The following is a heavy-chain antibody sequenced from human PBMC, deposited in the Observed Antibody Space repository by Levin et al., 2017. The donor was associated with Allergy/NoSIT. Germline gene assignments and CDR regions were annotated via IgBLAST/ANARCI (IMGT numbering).Heavy chain of an antibody. D-gene: IGHD3-10*01. CDR1: GGPISPLY. V-gene: IGHV4-59*11. CDR2: IDDSGNT. J-gene: IGHJ6*02. Sequence: SETLSLTCTVSGGPISPLYWSWIRQPPGRRLEWIGYIDDSGNTNYAPSLKSRISMSVDTSRNQFSLKVHSVTAADTAVYYCARDFGELSPYYGLDVWGQGTTVTVSS. CDR3: ARDFGELSPYYGLDV.